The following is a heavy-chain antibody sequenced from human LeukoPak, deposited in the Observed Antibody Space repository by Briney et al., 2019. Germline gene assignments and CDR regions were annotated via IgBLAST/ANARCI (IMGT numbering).Heavy chain of an antibody. Sequence: ASVKVSCKASGYTFTNYYMHWVRQAPGQGLEWMGIINPSGGSTSYAQKFQGRLTMTRDLSTSTVYMELSSLRSEDTAVYYCANQGSGGSSGFDYWGQGTLVTVSS. CDR2: INPSGGST. CDR3: ANQGSGGSSGFDY. J-gene: IGHJ4*02. D-gene: IGHD2-15*01. CDR1: GYTFTNYY. V-gene: IGHV1-46*01.